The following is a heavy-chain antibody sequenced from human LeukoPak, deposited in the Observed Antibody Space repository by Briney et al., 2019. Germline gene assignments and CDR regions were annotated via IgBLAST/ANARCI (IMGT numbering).Heavy chain of an antibody. CDR1: GGSISSGGYY. CDR3: ASQTDSGPKQDWFDP. J-gene: IGHJ5*02. V-gene: IGHV4-61*08. Sequence: PSQTLSLTCTVSGGSISSGGYYWSWIRQPPGKGLEWIGYIYYSGGTNYNPSLKSRVTISVDTSKNQFSLKLSSVTAADTAVYYCASQTDSGPKQDWFDPWGQGTLVTVSS. D-gene: IGHD2-15*01. CDR2: IYYSGGT.